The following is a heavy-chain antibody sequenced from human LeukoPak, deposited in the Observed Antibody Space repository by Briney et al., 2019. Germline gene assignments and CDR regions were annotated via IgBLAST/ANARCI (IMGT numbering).Heavy chain of an antibody. CDR2: ISGGGGST. J-gene: IGHJ3*02. Sequence: GGSLRLSCAASGFTFSSYAMNWVRQAPGKGLEWVSAISGGGGSTYYADSVKGRFTISRDNSKNTLYLQMNSLRAEDTAVYYCAKGDAFWSGYYTSDAFDIWGQGTMVTVSS. CDR3: AKGDAFWSGYYTSDAFDI. D-gene: IGHD3-3*01. CDR1: GFTFSSYA. V-gene: IGHV3-23*01.